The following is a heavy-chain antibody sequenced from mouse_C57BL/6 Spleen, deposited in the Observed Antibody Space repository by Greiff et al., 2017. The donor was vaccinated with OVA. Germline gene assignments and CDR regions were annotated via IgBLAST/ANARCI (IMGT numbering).Heavy chain of an antibody. CDR2: ISDGGSYT. V-gene: IGHV5-4*01. CDR3: ARDTTVPFAY. CDR1: GFTFSSYA. D-gene: IGHD1-1*01. J-gene: IGHJ3*01. Sequence: EVQVVESGGGLVKPGGSLKLSCAASGFTFSSYAMSWVRQTPEKRLEWVATISDGGSYTYYPDNVKGRFTISRDNAKNNLYLQMSHLKSEDTAMYYCARDTTVPFAYWGQGTLVTVSA.